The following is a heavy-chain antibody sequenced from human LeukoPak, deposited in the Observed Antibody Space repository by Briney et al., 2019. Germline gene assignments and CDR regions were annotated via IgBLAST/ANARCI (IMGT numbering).Heavy chain of an antibody. Sequence: GASVKVSCKASGYTFTGYYMHWVRQAPGQGLEWMGWINPNSGGTNYAQKFQGRVTMTRDTSISTAYMELSRLRSDDTAVYYCACEIAVAGPRPFDYWGQGTLVTVSS. CDR2: INPNSGGT. V-gene: IGHV1-2*02. D-gene: IGHD6-19*01. CDR3: ACEIAVAGPRPFDY. CDR1: GYTFTGYY. J-gene: IGHJ4*02.